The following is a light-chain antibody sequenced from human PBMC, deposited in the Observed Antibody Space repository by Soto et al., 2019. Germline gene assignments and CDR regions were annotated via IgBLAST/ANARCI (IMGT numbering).Light chain of an antibody. J-gene: IGKJ1*01. V-gene: IGKV3-20*01. CDR3: QQYGSSPGT. Sequence: EIVLTQSPGTLSLSPGERATLSCRASQSVSSSYLAWYQQKPGQAPRLLIYVASSRATGIPDRFSGSGSGTDFTLTISRLEPEDCAVYYCQQYGSSPGTFGQGTKVEI. CDR1: QSVSSSY. CDR2: VAS.